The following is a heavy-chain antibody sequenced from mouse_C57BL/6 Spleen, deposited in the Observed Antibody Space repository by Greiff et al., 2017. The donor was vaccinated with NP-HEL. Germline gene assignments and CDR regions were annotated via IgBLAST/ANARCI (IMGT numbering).Heavy chain of an antibody. CDR2: ISSGSSTI. Sequence: EVQLVESGGGLVKPGGSLKLSCAASGFTFSDYGMHWVRQAPEQGLEWVAYISSGSSTIYYADTVKGRFTISRDNAKNTLFLQMTSLRSEDTAMYYCARIFITTVVATDWYFDVWGTGTTVTVSS. J-gene: IGHJ1*03. D-gene: IGHD1-1*01. CDR3: ARIFITTVVATDWYFDV. V-gene: IGHV5-17*01. CDR1: GFTFSDYG.